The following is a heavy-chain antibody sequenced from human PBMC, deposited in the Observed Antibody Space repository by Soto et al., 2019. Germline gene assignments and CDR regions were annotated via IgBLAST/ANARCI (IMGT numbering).Heavy chain of an antibody. Sequence: PSDTLYLTCTVSGGSISTYYWSWIRQPPGKGLEWIGYIYYSGSTSYNPSLKSRVTISVDTSKNQFSLKLRSVTAADTAVYYCASDRSSGWDQGYGMDVWGQGTTVTVSS. CDR2: IYYSGST. CDR1: GGSISTYY. J-gene: IGHJ6*02. D-gene: IGHD6-19*01. V-gene: IGHV4-59*07. CDR3: ASDRSSGWDQGYGMDV.